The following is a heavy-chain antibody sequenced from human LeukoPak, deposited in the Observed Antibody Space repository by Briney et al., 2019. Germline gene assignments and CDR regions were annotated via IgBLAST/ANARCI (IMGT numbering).Heavy chain of an antibody. V-gene: IGHV1-46*01. CDR2: INPSGGTT. J-gene: IGHJ4*02. CDR1: GYTFTSYY. CDR3: ARDLGVTGSDY. D-gene: IGHD3-9*01. Sequence: GASVKVSCKASGYTFTSYYMHWVRQAPGQGLQWMGIINPSGGTTTYAQKFQGRVTMTRDTSTSTVYMELTSLRSEDTAVYYCARDLGVTGSDYWGQGTLVTASS.